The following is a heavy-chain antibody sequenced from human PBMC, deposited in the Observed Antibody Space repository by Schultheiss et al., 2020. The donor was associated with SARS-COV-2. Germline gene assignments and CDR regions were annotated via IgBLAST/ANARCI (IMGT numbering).Heavy chain of an antibody. CDR2: IKPDGSEK. Sequence: GGSLRLSCAASGFTFGSYWMSWVRQAPGKGLEWVANIKPDGSEKFYVDSVKGRFTLSRDNAKNSLYLQMNSLRAEDTAVYYCAGGGRGWVKDAFDIWGQGTMVTVSS. D-gene: IGHD6-19*01. CDR3: AGGGRGWVKDAFDI. V-gene: IGHV3-7*03. CDR1: GFTFGSYW. J-gene: IGHJ3*02.